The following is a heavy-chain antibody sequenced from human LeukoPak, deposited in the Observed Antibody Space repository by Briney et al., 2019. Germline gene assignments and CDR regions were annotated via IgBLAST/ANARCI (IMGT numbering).Heavy chain of an antibody. Sequence: GRSLRPSCAASGFTAASIFTNWVRHAPGEGRGWGSMFHTVGSTYHADSVKGRFIIYRDNSKNTLYLQMNSLRAEDTGVYDCAKGVPGYWGQGTLVTVSS. CDR1: GFTAASIF. CDR2: FHTVGST. V-gene: IGHV3-53*01. J-gene: IGHJ4*02. CDR3: AKGVPGY.